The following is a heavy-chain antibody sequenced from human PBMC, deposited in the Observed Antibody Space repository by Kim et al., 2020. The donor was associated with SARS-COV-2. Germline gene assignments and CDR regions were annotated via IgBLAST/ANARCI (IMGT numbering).Heavy chain of an antibody. J-gene: IGHJ4*02. Sequence: SETLSLTCTVSGGSISSSSYYWGWIRQPPGKGLEWIGSIYYSGSTYYNPSLKSLVTISVDTSKNQFSLKLSSVTAADTAVYYCARLYDYNNSWPGDYWGQGTLVTVSS. CDR2: IYYSGST. V-gene: IGHV4-39*01. CDR3: ARLYDYNNSWPGDY. D-gene: IGHD6-13*01. CDR1: GGSISSSSYY.